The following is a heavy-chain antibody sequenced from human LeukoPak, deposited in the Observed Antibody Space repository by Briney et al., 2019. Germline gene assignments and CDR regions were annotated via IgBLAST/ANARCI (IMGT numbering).Heavy chain of an antibody. CDR1: GFTFNSYA. D-gene: IGHD6-13*01. CDR3: AKSLLGSSWPFDY. J-gene: IGHJ4*02. V-gene: IGHV3-30-3*02. Sequence: GGSLRLSCAASGFTFNSYAMHWVRQAPGKGLEWVAIISYDGSNKYYADSVKGRFTISRDNSKNTLYLQMNSLRAEDTAVYYCAKSLLGSSWPFDYWGQGTLVTVSS. CDR2: ISYDGSNK.